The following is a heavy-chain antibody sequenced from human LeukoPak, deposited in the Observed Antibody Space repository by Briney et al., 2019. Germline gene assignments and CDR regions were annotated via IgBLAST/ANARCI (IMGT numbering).Heavy chain of an antibody. CDR2: INHSGGT. D-gene: IGHD3-9*01. CDR1: GGSFSGYY. J-gene: IGHJ5*02. V-gene: IGHV4-34*01. Sequence: PSETLSLTCAVYGGSFSGYYWSWIRQPPGKGLEWIGEINHSGGTNYNPSLKSRVTISVDTSKNQFSLKLSSVTAADTAVYYCARGTLRYFDWLSRGGWFDPWGQGTLVTVSS. CDR3: ARGTLRYFDWLSRGGWFDP.